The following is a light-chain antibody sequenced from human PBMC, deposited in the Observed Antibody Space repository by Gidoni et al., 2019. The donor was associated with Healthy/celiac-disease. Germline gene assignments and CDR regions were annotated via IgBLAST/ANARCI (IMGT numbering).Light chain of an antibody. CDR3: NSRDSSGNHPHVV. CDR1: SLRSYY. J-gene: IGLJ2*01. V-gene: IGLV3-19*01. CDR2: GKN. Sequence: SSELTQDPAVSVALGQTVRITCQGDSLRSYYASWYQQKPGQAPVLVIYGKNNRPSGIPDRFSVSSSGNTASLTITGAQAEDEADYYCNSRDSSGNHPHVVFGGGTKLTVL.